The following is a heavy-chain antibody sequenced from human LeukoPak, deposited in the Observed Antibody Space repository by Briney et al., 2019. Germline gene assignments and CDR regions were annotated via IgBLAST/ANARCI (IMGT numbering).Heavy chain of an antibody. J-gene: IGHJ4*02. CDR3: ARDLGIAAAGTKDY. D-gene: IGHD6-13*01. CDR2: ISSSSSTI. Sequence: GGSLRLSCAASGFTFSSYSMNWVRQAPGKGLEWVSYISSSSSTIYYADSVKGRFTISRDNAKNSLYLQMNSLRAEDTAVYYCARDLGIAAAGTKDYWGQGTLVTVSS. V-gene: IGHV3-48*04. CDR1: GFTFSSYS.